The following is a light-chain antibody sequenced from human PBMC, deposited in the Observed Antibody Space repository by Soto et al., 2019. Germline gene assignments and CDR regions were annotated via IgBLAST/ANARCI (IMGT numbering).Light chain of an antibody. CDR2: SAS. J-gene: IGKJ4*01. Sequence: DIQMTQSPSSLSASVGDRVTITCRASQSVSTYLNWYQQKPGKAPKFLIYSASSLQSGVPSRFRGSGSGTEFTLTISSLQPEDFATYYCQHSYSSPLTFGGGTKVEIK. V-gene: IGKV1-39*01. CDR3: QHSYSSPLT. CDR1: QSVSTY.